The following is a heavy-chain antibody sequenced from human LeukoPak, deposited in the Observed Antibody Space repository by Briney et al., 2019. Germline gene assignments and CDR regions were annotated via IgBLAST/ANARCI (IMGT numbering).Heavy chain of an antibody. Sequence: GGSLRLSCTASGFTFGDYVMGSVRQAPGKGLEWVGFIRSKTYGGTTEYAASVKDRFIISRDDSKTIAYLQMNSLKSEDTAVYYCTTGSATGTGSGYWGQGTLVTVSS. J-gene: IGHJ4*02. CDR3: TTGSATGTGSGY. CDR2: IRSKTYGGTT. D-gene: IGHD6-13*01. CDR1: GFTFGDYV. V-gene: IGHV3-49*04.